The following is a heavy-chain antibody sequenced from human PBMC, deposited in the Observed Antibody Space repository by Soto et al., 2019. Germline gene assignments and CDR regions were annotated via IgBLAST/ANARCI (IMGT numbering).Heavy chain of an antibody. J-gene: IGHJ6*02. CDR2: IYYSGST. CDR1: GGSISSGGYY. V-gene: IGHV4-31*03. CDR3: ARDQPSPYGSGSSMDV. Sequence: SSETLSLTCTVSGGSISSGGYYWSWIRQHPWKGLEWIGYIYYSGSTYYNPSLKNRVTISVDTSKNQFSLKLSSVTAADTAVYYCARDQPSPYGSGSSMDVWGQGXTVTVYS. D-gene: IGHD3-10*01.